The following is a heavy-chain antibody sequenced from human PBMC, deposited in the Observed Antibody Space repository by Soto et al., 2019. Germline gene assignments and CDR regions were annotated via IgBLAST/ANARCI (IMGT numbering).Heavy chain of an antibody. D-gene: IGHD4-17*01. J-gene: IGHJ4*02. CDR3: ARELTGDYGDQGH. CDR2: INPSGGST. Sequence: QVQLVQSGAEVKKPGASVKVSCKASGYTFTSYYMHWVRQAPGQGLEWMGIINPSGGSTSYAQKFQGRVTMTRDTSTSTVYMQLSSLRSEDTAVYYCARELTGDYGDQGHWGQGTLVTVSS. V-gene: IGHV1-46*01. CDR1: GYTFTSYY.